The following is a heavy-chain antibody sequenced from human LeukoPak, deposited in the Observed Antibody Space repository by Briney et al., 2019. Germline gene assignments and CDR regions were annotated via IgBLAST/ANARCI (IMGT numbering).Heavy chain of an antibody. J-gene: IGHJ4*02. CDR3: ASGAPPQN. V-gene: IGHV4-59*01. CDR2: IYYSGST. CDR1: GGSFSGYY. D-gene: IGHD3-16*01. Sequence: SETLSLTCAVYGGSFSGYYWSWIRKPPGKGLEWIGYIYYSGSTNYNPSLKSRVTISVDTSKNQFSLKLSSVTAADTAVYYCASGAPPQNWGQGTLVTVSS.